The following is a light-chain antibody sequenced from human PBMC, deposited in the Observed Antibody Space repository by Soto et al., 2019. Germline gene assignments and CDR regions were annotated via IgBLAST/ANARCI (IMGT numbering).Light chain of an antibody. V-gene: IGKV1-5*01. CDR1: QSISRW. CDR3: QQYNSYSIT. J-gene: IGKJ5*01. CDR2: DVS. Sequence: FRMTQSPSTLSASVGDRVTINCRARQSISRWLAWYQQKPGRAPKLLIYDVSSLKSGVPSRFSGSGSGTEITLTISSLQPDDFATYYCQQYNSYSITFGQGTRLEIK.